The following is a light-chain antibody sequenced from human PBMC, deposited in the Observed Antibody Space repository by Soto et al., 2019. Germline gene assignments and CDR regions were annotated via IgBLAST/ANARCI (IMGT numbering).Light chain of an antibody. Sequence: QPVLTQPPSVSGAPGQRVTISCTGSSSNIGAGYDVHWYQQLPGTAPKLLIYGNSSRPSGVPDRFSGSKSGTSASLAITGLQAEDEADYYCQSYDSSLSGWVFGTGTKLTVL. J-gene: IGLJ1*01. CDR1: SSNIGAGYD. CDR2: GNS. V-gene: IGLV1-40*01. CDR3: QSYDSSLSGWV.